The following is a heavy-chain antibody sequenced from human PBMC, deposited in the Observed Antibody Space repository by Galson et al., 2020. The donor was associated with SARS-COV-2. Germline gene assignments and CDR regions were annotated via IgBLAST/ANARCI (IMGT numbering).Heavy chain of an antibody. CDR2: IANDGSSK. J-gene: IGHJ4*02. D-gene: IGHD6-19*01. Sequence: GGSLRLSCAASGFTFSGYSMHWVRQAPGKGLEWVAVIANDGSSKYYADSVKGRFTISRDNTKNTLYLQMNSLRPEDTAVYYCSTRGWIDYWGQGALVTVSS. V-gene: IGHV3-30*04. CDR1: GFTFSGYS. CDR3: STRGWIDY.